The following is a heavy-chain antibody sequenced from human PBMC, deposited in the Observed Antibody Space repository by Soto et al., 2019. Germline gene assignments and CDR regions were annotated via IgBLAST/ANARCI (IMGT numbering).Heavy chain of an antibody. D-gene: IGHD2-2*01. V-gene: IGHV3-74*01. CDR3: ASPVVPAAMGGPYFYGIDV. Sequence: EVQLVESGGGLVQPGGSLRLACAASGFTFTRHWMHWVRQAPGKGLVWVSRIDSYGSSTHYADSVKGRFTISRDNAKNTVYLHMNGLRAEDTAVYYCASPVVPAAMGGPYFYGIDVWGQGTTVTVSS. CDR1: GFTFTRHW. J-gene: IGHJ6*02. CDR2: IDSYGSST.